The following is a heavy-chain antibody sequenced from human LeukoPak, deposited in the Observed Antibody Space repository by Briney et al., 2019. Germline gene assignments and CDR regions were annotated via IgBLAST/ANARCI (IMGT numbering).Heavy chain of an antibody. V-gene: IGHV1-8*01. CDR1: GYTFTSYD. CDR3: ASAFTMIVVPPGY. CDR2: MNPNSGNT. Sequence: GASVKVSCKASGYTFTSYDINWVRQATGQGLEWMGWMNPNSGNTGYAQKFQGRVTMTRNTSISTAYMELSSLRSEDTAVYYCASAFTMIVVPPGYWGQGTLVTVSS. D-gene: IGHD3-22*01. J-gene: IGHJ4*02.